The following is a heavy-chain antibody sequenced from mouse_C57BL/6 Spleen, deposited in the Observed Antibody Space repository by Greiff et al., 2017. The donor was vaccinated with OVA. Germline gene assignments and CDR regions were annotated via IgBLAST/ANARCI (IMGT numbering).Heavy chain of an antibody. CDR3: ARSGINSVRYFDY. J-gene: IGHJ2*01. Sequence: VQLKQPGAELVKPGASVKMSCKASGYTFTSYWITWVKQRPGQGLEWIGDIYPGSGSTNYNEKFKSKATLTVDTSSSTAYMQLSSLTSEDSAVYYCARSGINSVRYFDYWGQGTTLTVSS. D-gene: IGHD2-4*01. V-gene: IGHV1-55*01. CDR2: IYPGSGST. CDR1: GYTFTSYW.